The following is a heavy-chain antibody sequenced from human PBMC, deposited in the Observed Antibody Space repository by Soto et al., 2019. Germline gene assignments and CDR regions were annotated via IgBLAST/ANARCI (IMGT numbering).Heavy chain of an antibody. J-gene: IGHJ4*01. CDR2: ISAYNGNT. CDR3: ARVPVPAARPSLFDY. D-gene: IGHD2-2*01. V-gene: IGHV1-18*01. Sequence: ASVKVSCKASGYTFTSYGISWVRQAPGQGLEWMGWISAYNGNTNYAQKLQARVTMTTDTSTSTAYMELRSLRSDDTAVYYCARVPVPAARPSLFDYWGHGTLVTVSS. CDR1: GYTFTSYG.